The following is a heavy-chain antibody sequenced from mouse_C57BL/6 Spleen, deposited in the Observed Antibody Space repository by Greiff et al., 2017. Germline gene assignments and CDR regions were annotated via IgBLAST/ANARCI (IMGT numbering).Heavy chain of an antibody. Sequence: EVMLVESEGGLVQPGSSMKLSCTASGFTFSDYYMAWVRQVPEKGLEWVANINYDGSSTYYLDSLKSRFIISRDNAKNILYLQMSSLKSEDTATYYCARGSFITTVGFDYWGQGTTLTVSS. CDR2: INYDGSST. D-gene: IGHD1-1*01. CDR1: GFTFSDYY. J-gene: IGHJ2*01. V-gene: IGHV5-16*01. CDR3: ARGSFITTVGFDY.